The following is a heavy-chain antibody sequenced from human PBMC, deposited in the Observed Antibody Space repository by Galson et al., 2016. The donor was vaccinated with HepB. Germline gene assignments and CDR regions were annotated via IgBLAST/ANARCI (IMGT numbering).Heavy chain of an antibody. CDR3: AKGYGYFDS. V-gene: IGHV3-23*01. D-gene: IGHD3-22*01. J-gene: IGHJ4*02. Sequence: SLRLSCAASGFTFSTYAMTWVRQAPGKGLEWVSVISGSDDYRYYADSVRGRFTIPRDNSKNTLYLQMNSLRVEDTAVYYCAKGYGYFDSWGQGTLVTVSS. CDR1: GFTFSTYA. CDR2: ISGSDDYR.